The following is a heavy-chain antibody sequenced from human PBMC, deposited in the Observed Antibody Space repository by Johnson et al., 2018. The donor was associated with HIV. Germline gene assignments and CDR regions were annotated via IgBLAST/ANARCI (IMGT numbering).Heavy chain of an antibody. CDR2: FNNDGNTT. Sequence: VQLVESGGGVVQPRGSLRLSCAASGFTFRDYGMHWVRQAPGKGLVWVSRFNNDGNTTTYADSVKGRFTISRDNAKNTLYLQMDSLRAEDTAVYYCARMGLTGAFDIWGQGTMVTVSS. D-gene: IGHD3-9*01. V-gene: IGHV3-74*02. J-gene: IGHJ3*02. CDR1: GFTFRDYG. CDR3: ARMGLTGAFDI.